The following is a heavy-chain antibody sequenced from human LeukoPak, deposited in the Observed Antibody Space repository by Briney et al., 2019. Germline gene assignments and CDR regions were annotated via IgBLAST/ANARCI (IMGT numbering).Heavy chain of an antibody. CDR1: GYTFTGYY. CDR3: ARGITMVRGVIIRGAFDI. CDR2: INPNSGGT. V-gene: IGHV1-2*02. J-gene: IGHJ3*02. Sequence: GASVKVSCKASGYTFTGYYMHWVRQAPGHGLEWMGWINPNSGGTNYAQKFQGRVTMTRDTSISTAYMELSRLRSDDTAVYYCARGITMVRGVIIRGAFDIWGQGTMVTVSS. D-gene: IGHD3-10*01.